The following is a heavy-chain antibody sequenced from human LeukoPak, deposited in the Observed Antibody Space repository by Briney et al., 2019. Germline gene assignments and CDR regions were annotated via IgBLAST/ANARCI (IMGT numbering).Heavy chain of an antibody. Sequence: PGGSLRLSCAAPGFTFDDYAMHWVRQAPGKGLEWVSLISWDGGSTYYADSVKGRFTISRDNSKNSLYLQMNSLRAEDTALYYCAKGGHYYDSSGYYYPYFDYWGQGTLVTVSS. CDR1: GFTFDDYA. CDR2: ISWDGGST. J-gene: IGHJ4*02. D-gene: IGHD3-22*01. CDR3: AKGGHYYDSSGYYYPYFDY. V-gene: IGHV3-43D*03.